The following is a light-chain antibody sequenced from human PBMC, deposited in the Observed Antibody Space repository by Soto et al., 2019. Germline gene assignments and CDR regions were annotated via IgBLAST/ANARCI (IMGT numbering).Light chain of an antibody. CDR1: QSINRH. Sequence: DIQMTQSPSTLSASVGDRVTMICRSSQSINRHLNWYQLTPGRAPKLLIYSPSNLQGGVPSRFSGSGSGTDFTLIIASLQPEDFATDYCQQSYSSPWTFGQGTEVET. CDR2: SPS. J-gene: IGKJ1*01. V-gene: IGKV1-39*01. CDR3: QQSYSSPWT.